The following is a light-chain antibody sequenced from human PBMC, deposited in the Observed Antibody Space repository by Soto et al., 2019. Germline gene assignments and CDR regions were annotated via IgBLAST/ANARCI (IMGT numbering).Light chain of an antibody. J-gene: IGLJ3*02. CDR1: SSNIGSNT. V-gene: IGLV1-44*01. CDR2: SNN. CDR3: AAWDDSLNGPV. Sequence: QSVLTQPPSASGTPGQRVTISCSGSSSNIGSNTVNWYQQLPGTAPKLLIYSNNQLPSGVPDRFSGSKSGTSASLAISGLQAEDDADYYCAAWDDSLNGPVFGGGTKLTVL.